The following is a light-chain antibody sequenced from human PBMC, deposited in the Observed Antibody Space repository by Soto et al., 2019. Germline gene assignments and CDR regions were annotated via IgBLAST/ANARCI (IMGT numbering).Light chain of an antibody. V-gene: IGKV3-11*01. Sequence: EIVLTQSPSTLSLSPGERSSVCCISSQSVSSYLAWYQQKPGQAPRLLIYDASNRATGIPARFSGSGSGTDFTLTIGSLEPEDFAVYYCQQRSNWPLLTFGGGTKVDIK. CDR3: QQRSNWPLLT. J-gene: IGKJ4*01. CDR1: QSVSSY. CDR2: DAS.